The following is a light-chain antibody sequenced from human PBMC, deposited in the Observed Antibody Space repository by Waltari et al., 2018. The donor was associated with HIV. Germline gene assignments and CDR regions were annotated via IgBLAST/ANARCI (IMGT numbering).Light chain of an antibody. CDR1: QSIGPW. CDR2: KAS. CDR3: QQMNSFT. Sequence: DIQLTQSPSTLSASVGDTVTITCRASQSIGPWLAWYQQKPGKAPKLVIYKASSVEIGIPSRFSGSVSGTQFTLTITSLQPDDVGTYYCQQMNSFTFGPGTKVD. J-gene: IGKJ3*01. V-gene: IGKV1-5*03.